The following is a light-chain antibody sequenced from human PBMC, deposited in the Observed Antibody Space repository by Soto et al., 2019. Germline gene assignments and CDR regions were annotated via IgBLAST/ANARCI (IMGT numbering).Light chain of an antibody. J-gene: IGKJ1*01. Sequence: EVVMTQSPATLSVSPGERVTLSCRASESINSNLVWYQKRPGQAPRLVIYGASTRATGIPARFSGSGSGTDFTLTISSLQSEDLAVYYCQQCHNWPRTFGQGTKVDIK. V-gene: IGKV3-15*01. CDR1: ESINSN. CDR3: QQCHNWPRT. CDR2: GAS.